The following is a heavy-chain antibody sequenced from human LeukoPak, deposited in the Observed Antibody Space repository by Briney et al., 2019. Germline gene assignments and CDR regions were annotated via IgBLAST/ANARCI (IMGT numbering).Heavy chain of an antibody. Sequence: SVKVSCKASGGTFSSYAISWVRQAPGQGLEWMEGIIPIFGTANYAQKFQGRVTITADKSTSTAYMELSSLRSEDTAVYYCARVVCSGGSCYRHFDYWGQGTLVTVSS. CDR2: IIPIFGTA. V-gene: IGHV1-69*06. J-gene: IGHJ4*02. D-gene: IGHD2-15*01. CDR1: GGTFSSYA. CDR3: ARVVCSGGSCYRHFDY.